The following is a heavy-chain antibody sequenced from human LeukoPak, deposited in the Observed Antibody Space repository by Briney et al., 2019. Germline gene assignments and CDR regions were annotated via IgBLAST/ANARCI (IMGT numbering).Heavy chain of an antibody. J-gene: IGHJ6*04. CDR1: GFTFSSYA. V-gene: IGHV3-23*01. CDR3: AKDNYSGSGSYYTHYGMDV. Sequence: GGSLRLSCAASGFTFSSYAMSWVRQAPGKGLEWVSAISGSGGSTYYADSVKGRFTISRDNSKNTLYLQMNSLRAEDTAVYYCAKDNYSGSGSYYTHYGMDVWGKGTTVTVSS. CDR2: ISGSGGST. D-gene: IGHD3-10*01.